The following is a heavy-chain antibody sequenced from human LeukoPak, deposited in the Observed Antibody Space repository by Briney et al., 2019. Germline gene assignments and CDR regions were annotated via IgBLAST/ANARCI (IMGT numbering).Heavy chain of an antibody. CDR2: IAHDGSLQ. Sequence: PGGSLRLSCAAFGFRFRDYGMHWVRQAPGKGLEWVGVIAHDGSLQYYADSVKGRFTISRDNSRNTLHLQINSLRSEDTAVYYCAKEPVAHAGGWYFPDDHWGQGSLVTVSS. CDR1: GFRFRDYG. D-gene: IGHD6-19*01. CDR3: AKEPVAHAGGWYFPDDH. V-gene: IGHV3-30*18. J-gene: IGHJ5*02.